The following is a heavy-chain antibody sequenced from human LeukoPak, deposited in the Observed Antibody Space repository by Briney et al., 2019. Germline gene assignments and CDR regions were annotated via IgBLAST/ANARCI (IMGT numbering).Heavy chain of an antibody. J-gene: IGHJ3*02. Sequence: GGSLRLSCAASGFTVSSNYMSWVRQAPGKGLEWVSVIYSGGIYNDGTTNYRDSVKGRFTISRDNSKNTLYLQMNSLRAEDTAVYYCARRELLGYSYGLRTFNIWGQGTTVTVSS. CDR3: ARRELLGYSYGLRTFNI. CDR1: GFTVSSNY. D-gene: IGHD5-18*01. V-gene: IGHV3-66*04. CDR2: IYSGGIYNDGTT.